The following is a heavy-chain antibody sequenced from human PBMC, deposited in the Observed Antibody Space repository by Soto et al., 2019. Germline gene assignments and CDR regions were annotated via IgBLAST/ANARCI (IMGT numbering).Heavy chain of an antibody. D-gene: IGHD2-15*01. J-gene: IGHJ5*02. CDR3: ARGYTGYCSGGTCYWFDP. V-gene: IGHV3-21*01. CDR2: ISSSASHI. CDR1: GFSFSSYS. Sequence: GSLRLSCAASGFSFSSYSMNWVRQAPGKGLEWVSSISSSASHINYADSVKGQFTISRDNAKKSLYLQMNSLRAEDTAVYYCARGYTGYCSGGTCYWFDPWGQGTLVTVSS.